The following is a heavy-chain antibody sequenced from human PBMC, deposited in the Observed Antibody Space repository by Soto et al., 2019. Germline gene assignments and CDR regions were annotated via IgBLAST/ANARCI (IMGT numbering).Heavy chain of an antibody. V-gene: IGHV3-74*01. CDR3: ARDSGNDFGLDAFDI. Sequence: GGSLRLSCAASGFTFSSYWMHWVRQAPGKGLVWVSRISRDGSSTNYADSVKGRFTISRDNAKNTLYLQMNSLRAEDTAVYYCARDSGNDFGLDAFDIWGQGTMVTVSS. CDR1: GFTFSSYW. CDR2: ISRDGSST. J-gene: IGHJ3*02. D-gene: IGHD5-12*01.